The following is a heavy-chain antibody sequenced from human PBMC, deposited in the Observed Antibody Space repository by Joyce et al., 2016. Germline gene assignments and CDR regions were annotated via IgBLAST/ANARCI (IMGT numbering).Heavy chain of an antibody. Sequence: QVQLVESGGGVVQPGRSLRLSCSASGFTFDSYGLHWVRQAPGKGLEGGAGITDNGGDKYVADSVKGRVTISRDKAKNTMFLHLNSLRAEDTAVYYCAKSGFGSGTAALNWFNPWGQGTLVTVSS. CDR1: GFTFDSYG. CDR3: AKSGFGSGTAALNWFNP. D-gene: IGHD3-10*01. CDR2: ITDNGGDK. V-gene: IGHV3-30*18. J-gene: IGHJ5*02.